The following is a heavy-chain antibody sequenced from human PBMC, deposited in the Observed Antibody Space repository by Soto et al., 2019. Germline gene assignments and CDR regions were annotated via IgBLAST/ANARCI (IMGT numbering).Heavy chain of an antibody. V-gene: IGHV4-34*01. CDR3: ARAYGGNVFDY. CDR1: GGSFSGYY. Sequence: QVQLQQWGAGLLKPSETLSLTCAVYGGSFSGYYWSWIRQPPGKGLEWIGDINHSGSTNYNPSLKSRVTISVDPSKNQFSLQLSSVTAADTAVYFCARAYGGNVFDYWGQGTLVTVSS. J-gene: IGHJ4*02. CDR2: INHSGST. D-gene: IGHD4-17*01.